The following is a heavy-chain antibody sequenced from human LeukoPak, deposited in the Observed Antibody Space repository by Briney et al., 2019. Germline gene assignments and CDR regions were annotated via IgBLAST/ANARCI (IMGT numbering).Heavy chain of an antibody. CDR2: ISSSSSYI. CDR1: GFTFSSYS. Sequence: GGSLRLSCAASGFTFSSYSMNWVRQAPGKGLEWVSSISSSSSYIYYADSVKGRFTISRDNAKNSLYLQMNSLRAEDTAVYYCARLSDAAAGTEYWGQGTLVTVSS. J-gene: IGHJ4*02. D-gene: IGHD6-13*01. V-gene: IGHV3-21*01. CDR3: ARLSDAAAGTEY.